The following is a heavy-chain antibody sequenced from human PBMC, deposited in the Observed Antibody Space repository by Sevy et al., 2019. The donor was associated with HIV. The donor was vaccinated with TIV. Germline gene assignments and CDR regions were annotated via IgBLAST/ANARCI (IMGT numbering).Heavy chain of an antibody. CDR1: GGSINSDH. CDR2: VYYTGGT. V-gene: IGHV4-59*08. J-gene: IGHJ3*02. CDR3: ARRNDFDT. Sequence: SETLSLTCTVSGGSINSDHWNWIRQPPGKGLEWIGYVYYTGGTNYNPSLKNRVTISVDRTKNQFSLKLTSVTAADTAGYYCARRNDFDTWGQGTMVTVSS.